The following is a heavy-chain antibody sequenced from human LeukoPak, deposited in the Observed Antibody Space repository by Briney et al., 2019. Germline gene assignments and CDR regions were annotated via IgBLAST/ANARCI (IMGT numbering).Heavy chain of an antibody. Sequence: QAGGSLRLSCAASGFTFRSYWMHWVRQAPGKGLVWVSRINIDGSSGSYADSVEGRFTISRDNAKNTLYLQMNSLRVDDTAVYYCARGATYGGGDYWGQGTLVTVSS. CDR1: GFTFRSYW. CDR3: ARGATYGGGDY. D-gene: IGHD4-23*01. J-gene: IGHJ4*02. CDR2: INIDGSSG. V-gene: IGHV3-74*01.